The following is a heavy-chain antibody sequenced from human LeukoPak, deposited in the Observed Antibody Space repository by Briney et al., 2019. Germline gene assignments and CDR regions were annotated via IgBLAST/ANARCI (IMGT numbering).Heavy chain of an antibody. Sequence: ASVHVSCKASGYPFTRCGIHWVRRAPGQGLEWVGVIDPNHGTAAYSQTFQGRVTMTRDMSTNTVYMDLSSLRPEDTAMYYCATPLAYCRGGSCYDSGHFDYWGQGTLVTVSS. D-gene: IGHD2-15*01. J-gene: IGHJ4*02. CDR2: IDPNHGTA. CDR3: ATPLAYCRGGSCYDSGHFDY. CDR1: GYPFTRCG. V-gene: IGHV1-46*01.